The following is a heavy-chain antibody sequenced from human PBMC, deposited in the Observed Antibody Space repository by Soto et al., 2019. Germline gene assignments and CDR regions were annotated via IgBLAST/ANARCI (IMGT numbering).Heavy chain of an antibody. CDR2: ISYDGSNK. D-gene: IGHD3-10*01. CDR1: GFTFSSYA. J-gene: IGHJ4*02. CDR3: ARDYYGSGSYEIDY. Sequence: QVQLVESGGGVVQPGRSLRLSCAASGFTFSSYAMHWVRQAPGKGLEWVAVISYDGSNKYYADSVKGRFTISRDNSKNTLYLQMNSLRAEDTAVYYYARDYYGSGSYEIDYWGQGTLVTVSS. V-gene: IGHV3-30-3*01.